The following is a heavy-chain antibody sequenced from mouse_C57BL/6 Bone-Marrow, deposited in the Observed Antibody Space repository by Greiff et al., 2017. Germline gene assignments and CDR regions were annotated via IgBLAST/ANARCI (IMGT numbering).Heavy chain of an antibody. D-gene: IGHD1-1*01. CDR3: ARGVVGWYFDV. Sequence: EVQLVESGPGLVKPSQSLSLTCSVTGYSITSGYYWNWIRQFPGNKLEWMGYISYDGSNNYNPSLKNRISITRETSKNQFFLKLNSVTTEDTATYYCARGVVGWYFDVWGTGTTVTVSS. J-gene: IGHJ1*03. CDR2: ISYDGSN. V-gene: IGHV3-6*01. CDR1: GYSITSGYY.